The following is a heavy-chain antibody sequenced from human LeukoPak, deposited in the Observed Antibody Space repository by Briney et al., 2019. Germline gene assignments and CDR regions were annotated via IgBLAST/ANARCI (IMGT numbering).Heavy chain of an antibody. D-gene: IGHD3-10*01. CDR3: ARDGGSGILD. CDR1: GFTFSSYE. V-gene: IGHV3-48*03. J-gene: IGHJ4*02. Sequence: PGGSLRLSCAASGFTFSSYEMNWVRQAPGKGLEWVSYISSNGSPIFYADSVRGGFTISRDNAKNSLSLLMNSLRAEDTAVYYCARDGGSGILDWGQGTLVTVSS. CDR2: ISSNGSPI.